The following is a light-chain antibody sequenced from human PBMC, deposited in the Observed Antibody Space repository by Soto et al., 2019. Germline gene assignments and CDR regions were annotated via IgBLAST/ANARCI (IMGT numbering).Light chain of an antibody. CDR2: EVT. CDR3: SSYSSSSTLVV. CDR1: SRDIGTSNL. V-gene: IGLV2-14*02. J-gene: IGLJ2*01. Sequence: QSALTQPASVSGSPGQSITISCTGTSRDIGTSNLVSWYQQYPGKAPKLMIYEVTKRPSGISNRFFGSKSGNTASLTISGLQAEDEADYYCSSYSSSSTLVVFGGGTKVTVL.